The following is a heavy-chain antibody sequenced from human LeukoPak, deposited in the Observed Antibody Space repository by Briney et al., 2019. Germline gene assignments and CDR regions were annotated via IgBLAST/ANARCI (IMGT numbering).Heavy chain of an antibody. D-gene: IGHD2-21*02. J-gene: IGHJ4*02. V-gene: IGHV1-69*04. CDR3: ASPVAYCGGDPRCPLDY. CDR2: IIPILGIA. CDR1: GGTFSSYA. Sequence: GASVKVSCKASGGTFSSYAISWVRQAPGQGLEWMGRIIPILGIANYAQKFQGRVTITADKSTSTAYMELSSLRSEDTAVYYCASPVAYCGGDPRCPLDYWGQGTLVTVSS.